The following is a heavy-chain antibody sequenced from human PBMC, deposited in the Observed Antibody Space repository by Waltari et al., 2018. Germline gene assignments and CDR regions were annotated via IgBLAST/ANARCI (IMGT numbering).Heavy chain of an antibody. J-gene: IGHJ4*02. V-gene: IGHV4-39*01. CDR2: IYYSGST. Sequence: QLQLQESGPGLVKPSETLSLTCTVPGGSISSSSYYWGWLRQPPGKGLEWIGSIYYSGSTYYNPSLKSRVTISVDTSKNQFSLKLSSVTAADTAVYYCASTVYYDSSGWTYYFDYWGQGTLVTVSS. D-gene: IGHD3-22*01. CDR1: GGSISSSSYY. CDR3: ASTVYYDSSGWTYYFDY.